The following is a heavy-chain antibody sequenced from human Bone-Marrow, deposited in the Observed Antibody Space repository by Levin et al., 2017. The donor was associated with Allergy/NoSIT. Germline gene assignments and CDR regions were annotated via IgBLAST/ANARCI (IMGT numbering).Heavy chain of an antibody. CDR3: ARRFAASSNWDFDY. D-gene: IGHD4-11*01. CDR1: GGSIGSSSYY. J-gene: IGHJ4*02. CDR2: IYYTGGA. Sequence: SETLSLTCTVSGGSIGSSSYYWGWIRQPPGTGLEWVGSIYYTGGAYYNPSLKSRLTISVDTSKNQFSVKLTSVTAADTAVYYCARRFAASSNWDFDYWGQGSLVTVSS. V-gene: IGHV4-39*01.